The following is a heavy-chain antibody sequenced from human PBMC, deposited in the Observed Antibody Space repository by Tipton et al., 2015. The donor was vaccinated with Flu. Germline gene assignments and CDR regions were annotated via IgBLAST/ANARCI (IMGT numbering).Heavy chain of an antibody. CDR1: GFTFSTFW. V-gene: IGHV3-74*03. D-gene: IGHD5-12*01. CDR3: VSGYDRPRQKDY. J-gene: IGHJ4*02. Sequence: GSLSLSCAASGFTFSTFWMHWVRQAPGKGLVWVARMNTDARITTYAESVKGRFTISRDNAKNTLYLQMNSLGAEDTAVYYCVSGYDRPRQKDYWGQGTLVTVSS. CDR2: MNTDARIT.